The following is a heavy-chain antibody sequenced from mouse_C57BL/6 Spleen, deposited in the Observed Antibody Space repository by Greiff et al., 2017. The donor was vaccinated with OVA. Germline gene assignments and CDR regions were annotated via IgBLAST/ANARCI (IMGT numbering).Heavy chain of an antibody. CDR2: IYPGSGST. D-gene: IGHD2-12*01. CDR3: ARGDFSWYYFDD. CDR1: GYTFTSYW. J-gene: IGHJ2*01. Sequence: QVQLKQPGAELVKPGASVKMSCKASGYTFTSYWITWVKQRPGQGLEWIGDIYPGSGSTNYNEKFKSKATLTVDTSSSTAYMQLSSLTSEDSAVYYCARGDFSWYYFDDWGQGTTLTVSS. V-gene: IGHV1-55*01.